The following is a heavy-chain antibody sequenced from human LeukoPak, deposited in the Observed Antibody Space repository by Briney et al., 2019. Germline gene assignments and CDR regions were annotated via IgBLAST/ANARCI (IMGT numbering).Heavy chain of an antibody. CDR2: IYYSGST. CDR3: ARDIPNSGDCSSTSCYLGAFDI. CDR1: GGSISSGGYY. V-gene: IGHV4-31*03. Sequence: PSQTLSLTCTVSGGSISSGGYYWSWIRQHPGKGLEWIGYIYYSGSTYYNPSLKSRVTISVDTSKNQFSLKLSSVTAADTAVYYCARDIPNSGDCSSTSCYLGAFDIWGQGTMVTVSS. J-gene: IGHJ3*02. D-gene: IGHD2-2*01.